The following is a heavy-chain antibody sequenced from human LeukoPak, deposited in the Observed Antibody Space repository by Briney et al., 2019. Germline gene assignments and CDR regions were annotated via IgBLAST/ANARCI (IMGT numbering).Heavy chain of an antibody. CDR2: ISWNSGSI. CDR3: ACLTGYYDMVLEDFDY. J-gene: IGHJ4*02. V-gene: IGHV3-9*01. CDR1: GFTFDDYA. D-gene: IGHD3-9*01. Sequence: PGGSLRLSCAASGFTFDDYAMHWVRQAPGKGLEWVSGISWNSGSISYADSVKGRFTISRDNAKNSLYLQMNSLRAEDTALYYCACLTGYYDMVLEDFDYWGQGTLVTVSS.